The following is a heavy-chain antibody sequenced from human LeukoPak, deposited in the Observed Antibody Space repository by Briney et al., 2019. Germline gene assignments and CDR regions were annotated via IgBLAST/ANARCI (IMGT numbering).Heavy chain of an antibody. V-gene: IGHV4-59*01. J-gene: IGHJ5*02. CDR2: IYYSGST. D-gene: IGHD3-3*01. CDR1: GGSISSYY. Sequence: SETLSLTCTVSGGSISSYYWSWIRQPPGKGLEWIGYIYYSGSTNYNPSLKSRVTISVDTSKNQFSLKLSTVTAADTAVYYCARERFWSGSRWYWFDPWGQGTLVTVSS. CDR3: ARERFWSGSRWYWFDP.